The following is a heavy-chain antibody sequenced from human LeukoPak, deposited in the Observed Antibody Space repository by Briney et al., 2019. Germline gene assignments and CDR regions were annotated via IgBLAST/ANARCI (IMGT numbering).Heavy chain of an antibody. V-gene: IGHV4-59*01. J-gene: IGHJ6*03. Sequence: SETLSLTCTVSGGSISNKYWSWIRQPPGKGLEWIGYIYYSGSTNYNPSLKSRVTILVDTSKNQFSLKLSSVTAADTAVYYCARTAYGDYPHYYYYYYMDVWGKGTTVTISS. CDR1: GGSISNKY. CDR2: IYYSGST. CDR3: ARTAYGDYPHYYYYYYMDV. D-gene: IGHD4-17*01.